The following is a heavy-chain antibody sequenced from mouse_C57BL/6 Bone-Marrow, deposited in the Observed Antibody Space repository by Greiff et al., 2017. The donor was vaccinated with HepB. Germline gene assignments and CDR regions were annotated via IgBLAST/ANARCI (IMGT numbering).Heavy chain of an antibody. CDR2: IHPNSGST. V-gene: IGHV1-64*01. CDR1: GYTFTSYW. J-gene: IGHJ2*01. Sequence: VQLQQPGAELVKPGASVKLSCKASGYTFTSYWMHWVKQRPGQGLEWIGMIHPNSGSTNYNEKFKSKATLTVDKSSSTAYMQLSSLTSEDSAVYYCARKAYSLYYFDYWGQGTTLTVSS. CDR3: ARKAYSLYYFDY.